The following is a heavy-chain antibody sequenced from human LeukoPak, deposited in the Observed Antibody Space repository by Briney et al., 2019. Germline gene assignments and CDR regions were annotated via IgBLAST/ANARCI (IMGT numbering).Heavy chain of an antibody. D-gene: IGHD6-19*01. CDR3: ARIKDEVAALIDP. CDR2: ISAYNGNT. CDR1: GYTFTGYY. Sequence: AASVKVSCKASGYTFTGYYMHWVRQAPGQGLEWMEWISAYNGNTNYAQKLQGRVTMTTDTSTSTAYMELRSLRSDDTAVYYCARIKDEVAALIDPWGQGTLVTVSS. V-gene: IGHV1-18*04. J-gene: IGHJ5*02.